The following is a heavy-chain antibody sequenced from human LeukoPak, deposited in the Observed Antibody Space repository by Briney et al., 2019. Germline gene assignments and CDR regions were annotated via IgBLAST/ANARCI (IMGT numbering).Heavy chain of an antibody. CDR3: AKLARVSKAWYYFDY. CDR2: ISSSSTTI. CDR1: GFIFSSYS. V-gene: IGHV3-48*01. Sequence: PGGSLRLSCAASGFIFSSYSMKWVRQAPGKGLEWVSYISSSSTTIYYADSVKGRFTISRDNSKNTLYLQMNSLRAEDTAVYYCAKLARVSKAWYYFDYWGQGTLVTVSS. D-gene: IGHD1-1*01. J-gene: IGHJ4*02.